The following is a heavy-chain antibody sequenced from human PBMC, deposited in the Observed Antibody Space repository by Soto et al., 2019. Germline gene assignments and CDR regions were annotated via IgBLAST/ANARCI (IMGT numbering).Heavy chain of an antibody. CDR1: GYNFISYG. CDR3: ARGDYYDTSGYLPTFVY. Sequence: QVQLVQSGAEVKKPGASVKVSCKASGYNFISYGIAWVRQAPGQGLEWMGWVSGYNHNTNYAQKLQDRVTMTADTSTTTVYMELRNLRSDDTAVYYCARGDYYDTSGYLPTFVYWGQGTLVTVSS. CDR2: VSGYNHNT. V-gene: IGHV1-18*01. D-gene: IGHD3-22*01. J-gene: IGHJ4*02.